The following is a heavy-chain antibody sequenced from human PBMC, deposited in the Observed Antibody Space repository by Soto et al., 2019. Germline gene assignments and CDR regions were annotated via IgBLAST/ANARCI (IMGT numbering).Heavy chain of an antibody. J-gene: IGHJ4*02. CDR1: NGSISGFY. Sequence: ETLSLTCTVSNGSISGFYWTWMRQPPGKGLEWIGHIYYTGSTNYNPSLKSRVTISVDTSKSQFSLKLNSVTDADTAMYYCARSKYLDYWGQGTLVTVSS. CDR2: IYYTGST. CDR3: ARSKYLDY. V-gene: IGHV4-59*01.